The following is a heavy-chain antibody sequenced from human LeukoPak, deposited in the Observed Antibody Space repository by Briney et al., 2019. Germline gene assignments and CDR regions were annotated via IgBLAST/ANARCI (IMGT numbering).Heavy chain of an antibody. CDR2: ITSSSSYI. D-gene: IGHD6-19*01. CDR1: GFTFSSYS. V-gene: IGHV3-21*01. CDR3: AREMLAAVAAQS. Sequence: GGSLRLSCVASGFTFSSYSMNWVRQAPGKGLEWVSSITSSSSYIYYADSVKGRFTISRDNAKNSLYLQMNSLRAEDTAVYYCAREMLAAVAAQSWGQGTLVTVSS. J-gene: IGHJ5*02.